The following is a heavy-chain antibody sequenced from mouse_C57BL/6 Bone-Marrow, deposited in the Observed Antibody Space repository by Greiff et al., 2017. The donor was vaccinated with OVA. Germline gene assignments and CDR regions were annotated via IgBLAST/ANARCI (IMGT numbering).Heavy chain of an antibody. Sequence: QVQLKESDAELVKPGASVKISCKVSGYTFTDHTIHWMKQRPEKGLEWIGYIYPRDGSTRYKEKFKGKATLTSDTSSSTAYIQLNSLTSEDSAVYVCSYYGSSYVDYWGQGTTLTVSS. D-gene: IGHD1-1*01. CDR3: SYYGSSYVDY. V-gene: IGHV1-78*01. CDR2: IYPRDGST. J-gene: IGHJ2*01. CDR1: GYTFTDHT.